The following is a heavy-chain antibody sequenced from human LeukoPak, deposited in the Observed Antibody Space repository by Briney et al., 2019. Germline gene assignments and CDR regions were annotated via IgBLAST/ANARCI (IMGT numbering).Heavy chain of an antibody. V-gene: IGHV3-7*01. Sequence: GGSLRLSCVASGFTFSNYWMSWVRQAPGKGLECVANIKEDGSEKYYVDSVKGRFTISRDNAKNSLYLQMNSLRAEDTAVYYCARDGGYYDDNWFDPWGQGTLVTVSS. D-gene: IGHD3-22*01. J-gene: IGHJ5*02. CDR2: IKEDGSEK. CDR3: ARDGGYYDDNWFDP. CDR1: GFTFSNYW.